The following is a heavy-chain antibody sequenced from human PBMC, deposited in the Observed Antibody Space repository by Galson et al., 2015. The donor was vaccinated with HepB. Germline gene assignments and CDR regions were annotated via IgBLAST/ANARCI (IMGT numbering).Heavy chain of an antibody. Sequence: SLRLSCAASGFTFSSYSMNWVRQAPGKGLEWVSYISSSSSTIYYADSVKGRFTISRDNAKNSLYLQMNSLRAEDTAVYYCARDRRGNIVGATPAGDFQHWGQGTLVTVSS. CDR2: ISSSSSTI. CDR3: ARDRRGNIVGATPAGDFQH. D-gene: IGHD1-26*01. V-gene: IGHV3-48*01. CDR1: GFTFSSYS. J-gene: IGHJ1*01.